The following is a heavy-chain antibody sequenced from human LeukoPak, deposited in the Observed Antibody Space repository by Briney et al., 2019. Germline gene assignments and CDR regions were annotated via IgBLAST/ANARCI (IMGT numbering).Heavy chain of an antibody. D-gene: IGHD2-21*02. CDR2: ISYDGSNK. J-gene: IGHJ4*02. CDR3: AKDLGLAGSGGDSY. V-gene: IGHV3-30*18. Sequence: GGSLRLSCAASGFTFSKYAMHWVRQAPGKGLEWVAVISYDGSNKYYADSVKGRFTISRDNTKNTLYLQMNSLRAEDTAVYYCAKDLGLAGSGGDSYWGQGTLVTVSS. CDR1: GFTFSKYA.